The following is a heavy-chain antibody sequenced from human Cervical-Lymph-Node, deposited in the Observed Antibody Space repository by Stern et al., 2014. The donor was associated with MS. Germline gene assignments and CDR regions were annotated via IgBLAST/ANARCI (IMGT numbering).Heavy chain of an antibody. CDR2: ISSSSSTI. D-gene: IGHD3-16*02. J-gene: IGHJ4*02. V-gene: IGHV3-48*02. CDR3: ARDRDGGVISDFDY. CDR1: GFTFSRHS. Sequence: VQLVESGGDLVQPGGSLRISCAASGFTFSRHSMNWVRQAPGKGLEWVSYISSSSSTIYYADSVKGRFTISRDSAKNSLYLQMISLRDEDTAVYYCARDRDGGVISDFDYWGQGTLVTVSA.